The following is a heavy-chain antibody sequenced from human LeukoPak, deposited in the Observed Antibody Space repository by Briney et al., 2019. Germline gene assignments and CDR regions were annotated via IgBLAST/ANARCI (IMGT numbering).Heavy chain of an antibody. Sequence: GGSLRLSCAASGFTFSSYDMHWVRQATGKGLEWVSAIGTAGDTYYPGSVKGRFTISRENAKNSLYLQMNSLRAEDTAVYYCARAPNSSDYSAGYWYFDLWGRGTLVTVSS. CDR3: ARAPNSSDYSAGYWYFDL. D-gene: IGHD3-22*01. J-gene: IGHJ2*01. CDR1: GFTFSSYD. V-gene: IGHV3-13*01. CDR2: IGTAGDT.